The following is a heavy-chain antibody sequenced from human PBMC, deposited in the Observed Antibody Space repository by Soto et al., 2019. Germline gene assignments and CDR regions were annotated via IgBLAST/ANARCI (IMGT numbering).Heavy chain of an antibody. CDR2: IKSKTDGGTT. V-gene: IGHV3-15*01. CDR1: GFTFSNAW. D-gene: IGHD4-17*01. Sequence: EVQLVESGGGLVKPGGSLRLSCAASGFTFSNAWMSWVRQAPGKGLEWVGRIKSKTDGGTTDYAAPVKGRFTISRDDSKTTLFLQRKSLKTENKAVYYFTKDGDYGDSRDSFDIWGQGKMVTVSS. J-gene: IGHJ3*02. CDR3: TKDGDYGDSRDSFDI.